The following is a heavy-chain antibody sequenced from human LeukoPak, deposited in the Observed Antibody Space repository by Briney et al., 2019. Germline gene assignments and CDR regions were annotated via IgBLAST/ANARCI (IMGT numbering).Heavy chain of an antibody. J-gene: IGHJ4*02. V-gene: IGHV3-7*05. Sequence: GGSLRLSCAAAGFRLSSYWVGWVRQALGKGLEWVANIKEDGSEKYYVDSLKGRFTISRDNAKSSLSLQLNSLRAEDTAVYYCARDQGWLQFDNWGQGTLVTVSS. CDR2: IKEDGSEK. CDR3: ARDQGWLQFDN. CDR1: GFRLSSYW. D-gene: IGHD5-12*01.